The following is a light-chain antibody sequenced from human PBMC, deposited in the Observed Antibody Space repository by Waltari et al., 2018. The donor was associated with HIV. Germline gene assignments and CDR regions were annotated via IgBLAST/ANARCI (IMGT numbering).Light chain of an antibody. CDR3: AAWDDSLNGPV. V-gene: IGLV1-44*01. CDR1: SPTIGSNH. Sequence: QSVLTQPPSASGTPGQRVTIPCSGSSPTIGSNHATWYQQPPGTAPKLLIYSNNQRPSGVPDRFSGSKSGTSASLAISGLQSEDEADYYCAAWDDSLNGPVFGGGTKLTVL. J-gene: IGLJ2*01. CDR2: SNN.